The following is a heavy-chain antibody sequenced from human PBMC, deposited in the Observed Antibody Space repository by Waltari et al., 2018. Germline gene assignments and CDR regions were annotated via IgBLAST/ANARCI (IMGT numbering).Heavy chain of an antibody. CDR2: ISSSSSYI. D-gene: IGHD1-26*01. V-gene: IGHV3-21*01. CDR1: GFTFSSYS. CDR3: AGGYSGSYYGDY. J-gene: IGHJ4*02. Sequence: EVQLVESGGGLVKPGGSLRLSCAASGFTFSSYSMNWVRQAPGKGLEWVSSISSSSSYIYYADSVKGRFTISRDNAKNSLYLQMNSRRAEDTAVYYCAGGYSGSYYGDYWGQGTLVTVSS.